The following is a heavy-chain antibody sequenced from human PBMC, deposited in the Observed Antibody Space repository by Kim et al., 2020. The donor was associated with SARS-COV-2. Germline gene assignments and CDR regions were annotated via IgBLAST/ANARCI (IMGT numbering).Heavy chain of an antibody. Sequence: ASVKVSCKASGYTFTSYYMHWLRQAPGQGLEWMGLINPSGGSTSYAQKFQGRVTMTRDTSTSTVYMELSSLRSEDTAVYYCARDLWFGELLYDAFDIWGQGTMVTVSS. V-gene: IGHV1-46*01. J-gene: IGHJ3*02. CDR3: ARDLWFGELLYDAFDI. D-gene: IGHD3-10*01. CDR1: GYTFTSYY. CDR2: INPSGGST.